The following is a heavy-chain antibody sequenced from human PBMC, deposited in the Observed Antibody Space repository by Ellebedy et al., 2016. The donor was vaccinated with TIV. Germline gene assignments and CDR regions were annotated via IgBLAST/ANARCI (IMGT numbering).Heavy chain of an antibody. CDR3: MRPPYPPEGFDV. J-gene: IGHJ3*01. Sequence: GESLKISCKGSGYSFAKYWIGWVRQMPGKGLEWMGIIYPGGSDTRYSPSFQGQVTISVDKSIDTAFLQWSSLKASDTAIYYCMRPPYPPEGFDVWGQGTKVTGSP. CDR1: GYSFAKYW. CDR2: IYPGGSDT. V-gene: IGHV5-51*01.